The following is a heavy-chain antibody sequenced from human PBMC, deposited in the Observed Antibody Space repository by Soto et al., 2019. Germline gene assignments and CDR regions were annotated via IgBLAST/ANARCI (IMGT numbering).Heavy chain of an antibody. CDR3: AHRAGLQGNWNGGYFDF. CDR2: IYWDDDK. CDR1: GFSLSTSGVG. V-gene: IGHV2-5*02. Sequence: QITLKESGPTRVKHTQTLTLTCTFSGFSLSTSGVGVGWKRQSPGKALERLALIYWDDDKRYSPSLKSRLTITKDTSKNQVVRTMTNMDPVDTATYYCAHRAGLQGNWNGGYFDFWGQGALVTVSS. D-gene: IGHD1-1*01. J-gene: IGHJ4*02.